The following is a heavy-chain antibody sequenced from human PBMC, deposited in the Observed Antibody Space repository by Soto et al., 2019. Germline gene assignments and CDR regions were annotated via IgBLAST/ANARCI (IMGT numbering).Heavy chain of an antibody. CDR2: IIPIFGTA. CDR1: GGTFSSYA. CDR3: ARGRQSIAVAGTRWGYFDY. V-gene: IGHV1-69*01. D-gene: IGHD6-19*01. Sequence: QVQLVQSGAEVKKPGSSVKVSCKASGGTFSSYAISWVRRAPGQGLEWMGGIIPIFGTANYAQKFQGRVTIAADESTRTAYMQVSSLGAEDTAVYYCARGRQSIAVAGTRWGYFDYWGQGTLVTVSS. J-gene: IGHJ4*02.